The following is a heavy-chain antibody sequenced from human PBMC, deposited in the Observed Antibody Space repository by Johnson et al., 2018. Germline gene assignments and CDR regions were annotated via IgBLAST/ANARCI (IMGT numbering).Heavy chain of an antibody. CDR1: GFTFSNYA. J-gene: IGHJ6*02. V-gene: IGHV3-23*04. D-gene: IGHD4/OR15-4a*01. CDR2: ISGSGGST. CDR3: AGAFVGLYGMDV. Sequence: VQLVESGGGLVQPGGSXRLSCAASGFTFSNYAMSWVRQAPGKGLEWVSGISGSGGSTYYADSVKGRFTISRDNSKNTLYLQMNSLRAEDTAVYYCAGAFVGLYGMDVCGQGTTVTVSS.